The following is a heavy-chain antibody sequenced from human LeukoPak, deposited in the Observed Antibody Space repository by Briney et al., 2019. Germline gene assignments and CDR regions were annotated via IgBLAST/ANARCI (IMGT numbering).Heavy chain of an antibody. V-gene: IGHV3-30*18. Sequence: PGGSLRLSCAASGFTFSSYGMHWVRQAPGKGLEWVAVISFDGRNKYFADSVKGRFIISRDNSKNTLYLQMNSLRAEDTAVYYCANTYSSSWYPWFDPWGQGTLVTVSS. J-gene: IGHJ5*02. CDR1: GFTFSSYG. D-gene: IGHD6-13*01. CDR2: ISFDGRNK. CDR3: ANTYSSSWYPWFDP.